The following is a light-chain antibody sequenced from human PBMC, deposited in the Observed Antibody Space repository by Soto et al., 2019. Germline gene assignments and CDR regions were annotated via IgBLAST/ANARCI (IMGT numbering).Light chain of an antibody. CDR1: SSDVGYYNF. J-gene: IGLJ1*01. Sequence: QSALTQPASVSGSPGQSITISCTGTSSDVGYYNFVSWYQQHPGKAPKLMIYDVSNRPSGVSNRFSGSKSGNTASLTISGLQAEDEADYYCDSFTRTSTPFVFGTGTKVTVL. CDR3: DSFTRTSTPFV. V-gene: IGLV2-14*03. CDR2: DVS.